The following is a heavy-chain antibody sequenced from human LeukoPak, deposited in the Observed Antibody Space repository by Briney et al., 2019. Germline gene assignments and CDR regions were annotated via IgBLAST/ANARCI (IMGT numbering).Heavy chain of an antibody. CDR1: GYSISSGYY. J-gene: IGHJ5*02. CDR2: IYHSGST. V-gene: IGHV4-38-2*02. D-gene: IGHD3-3*01. CDR3: ARSKGTPLLRFLEWLPHNWFDP. Sequence: SETLSLTCTVSGYSISSGYYWGCIRQPPGKGLEWIASIYHSGSTYYNPSLKGRVTISVDTSKNQFSLELSSVTAADTAVYYCARSKGTPLLRFLEWLPHNWFDPWGQGTLVTVSS.